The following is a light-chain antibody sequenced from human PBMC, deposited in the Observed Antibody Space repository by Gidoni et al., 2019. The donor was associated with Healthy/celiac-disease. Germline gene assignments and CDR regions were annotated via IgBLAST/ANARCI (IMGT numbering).Light chain of an antibody. J-gene: IGKJ1*01. CDR2: GAS. CDR3: QQYNNWPWT. Sequence: ELVLTQSPATLSVSPGERATLACRASQSVNSNLAWYQQKPGQAPRPLIFGASTRATGIPARFSGSGSGTEFTLTISSLQSEDFAVYFCQQYNNWPWTFGQGTKVEIK. CDR1: QSVNSN. V-gene: IGKV3-15*01.